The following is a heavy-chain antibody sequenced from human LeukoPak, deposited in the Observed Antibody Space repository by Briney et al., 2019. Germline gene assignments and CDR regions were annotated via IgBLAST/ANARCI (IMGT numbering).Heavy chain of an antibody. V-gene: IGHV1-69*04. CDR3: ARDLVVSCSSTSCSVAPSDF. CDR2: IIPILGIA. J-gene: IGHJ4*02. Sequence: SVKVSCKASGGTLSSYAITWVRQAPGQGLEWMGRIIPILGIATYAQNFQGRVTITADKSTSTAYMELSSLRSEDTAVYYCARDLVVSCSSTSCSVAPSDFWGQGTLVTVSS. D-gene: IGHD2-2*01. CDR1: GGTLSSYA.